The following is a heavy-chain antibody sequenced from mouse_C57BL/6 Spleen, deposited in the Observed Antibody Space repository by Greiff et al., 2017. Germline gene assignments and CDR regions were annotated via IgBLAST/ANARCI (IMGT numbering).Heavy chain of an antibody. CDR3: ARTGYYGSSYYFDY. J-gene: IGHJ2*01. V-gene: IGHV1-69*01. Sequence: QVQLQQPGAELVMPGASVKLSCKASGYTFTSYWMHWVKQRPGQGLEWIGEIDPSDSYTNYNQKFKGKSTLTVDKSSSTAYMQLSSLTSEDSAVYDCARTGYYGSSYYFDYWGQGTTLTVSS. CDR1: GYTFTSYW. CDR2: IDPSDSYT. D-gene: IGHD1-1*01.